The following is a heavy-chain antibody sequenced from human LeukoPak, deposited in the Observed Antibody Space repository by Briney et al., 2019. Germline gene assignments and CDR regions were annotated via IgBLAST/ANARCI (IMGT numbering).Heavy chain of an antibody. CDR2: ISGSGGST. Sequence: GGSLRLSCAASGFTFSGYAMSWVRQAPGRGLEWVSAISGSGGSTYYADSVKGRFTISRDNSKNTLYLQMNSLRAEDTAVYYYAKAGSGSYYDYWGQGTLVTVSS. J-gene: IGHJ4*02. CDR3: AKAGSGSYYDY. CDR1: GFTFSGYA. V-gene: IGHV3-23*01. D-gene: IGHD1-26*01.